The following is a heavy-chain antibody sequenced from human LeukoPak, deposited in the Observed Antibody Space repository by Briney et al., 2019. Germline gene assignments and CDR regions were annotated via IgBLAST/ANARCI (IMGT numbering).Heavy chain of an antibody. CDR3: AKEGLWSSNGLPFDY. D-gene: IGHD6-19*01. Sequence: GGSLRLSCTASGFTFSTYAMSWVRQAPGKGLEWVSGIGGSGGGTYYADSVKGRFTISRGNSKNTLYLQMNSLKAEDTAVYYCAKEGLWSSNGLPFDYWGQGTLVTVSS. V-gene: IGHV3-23*01. J-gene: IGHJ4*02. CDR1: GFTFSTYA. CDR2: IGGSGGGT.